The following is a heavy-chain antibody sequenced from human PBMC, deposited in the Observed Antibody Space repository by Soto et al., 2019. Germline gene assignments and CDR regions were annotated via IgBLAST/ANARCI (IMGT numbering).Heavy chain of an antibody. J-gene: IGHJ4*02. V-gene: IGHV3-23*01. Sequence: GRSLRLSCAASGFTFSSYAMSWVRQAPGKGLEWVSAISGSGGSTYYADSVKGRFTISRDNSKNTLYLQMNSLRAEDTAVYYCAKDEYYYDSSGYYPCFDYWGQGTLVTVSS. CDR3: AKDEYYYDSSGYYPCFDY. CDR1: GFTFSSYA. CDR2: ISGSGGST. D-gene: IGHD3-22*01.